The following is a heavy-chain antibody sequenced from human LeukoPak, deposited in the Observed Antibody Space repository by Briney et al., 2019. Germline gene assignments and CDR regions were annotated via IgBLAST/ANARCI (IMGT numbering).Heavy chain of an antibody. D-gene: IGHD3-9*01. Sequence: GGSLRLSCAASGFTFNNYAMSWVRQAPGEGLEWVANIKQDGSEKYYVDSVKGRFTISRDNAKNSLYLQMNSLRAEDTAVYYCARNFAIDYWGQGTLVTVSS. CDR2: IKQDGSEK. CDR1: GFTFNNYA. CDR3: ARNFAIDY. J-gene: IGHJ4*02. V-gene: IGHV3-7*01.